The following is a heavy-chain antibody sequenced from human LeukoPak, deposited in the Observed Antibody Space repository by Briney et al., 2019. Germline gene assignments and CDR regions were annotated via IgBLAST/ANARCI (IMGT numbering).Heavy chain of an antibody. D-gene: IGHD6-19*01. CDR3: AKDQGPMHSSGWYDRDAFDI. Sequence: GGSLRLSCAASGFTFSSYAMSWVRQAPGKGREWVSAISGSGGSTYYADSVKGRFTISRDNSKNTLYLKMTSFRAEDTAVYYCAKDQGPMHSSGWYDRDAFDIWGQGTMVTVSS. J-gene: IGHJ3*02. CDR2: ISGSGGST. CDR1: GFTFSSYA. V-gene: IGHV3-23*01.